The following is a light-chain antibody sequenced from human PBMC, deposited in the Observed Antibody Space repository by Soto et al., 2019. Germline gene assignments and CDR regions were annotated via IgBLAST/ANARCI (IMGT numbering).Light chain of an antibody. Sequence: SYELTQPPSVSVAPGQTARITCGGNDIGDKSVHWYQQKPGQAPLLVVYDDTDRPSGIPERFSGSNSGNTATLTISRVEAGDEDDYYCQVWDSGSDHWVFGGGTKLTVL. CDR3: QVWDSGSDHWV. CDR1: DIGDKS. CDR2: DDT. J-gene: IGLJ3*02. V-gene: IGLV3-21*02.